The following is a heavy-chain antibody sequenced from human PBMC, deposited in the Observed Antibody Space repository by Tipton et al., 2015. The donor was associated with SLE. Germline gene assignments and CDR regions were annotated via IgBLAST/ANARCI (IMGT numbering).Heavy chain of an antibody. CDR3: ATVNCSLGVCILDS. J-gene: IGHJ4*02. CDR2: IYYSGST. CDR1: GGFIRSYY. Sequence: TLSLTCTVSGGFIRSYYWSWIRQPPGKGLEWIGYIYYSGSTNYNPSLKSRVTISVDPSKNQFSLKLSSVTAADTAVYYCATVNCSLGVCILDSWGRGTLVTVSS. V-gene: IGHV4-59*01. D-gene: IGHD2-8*01.